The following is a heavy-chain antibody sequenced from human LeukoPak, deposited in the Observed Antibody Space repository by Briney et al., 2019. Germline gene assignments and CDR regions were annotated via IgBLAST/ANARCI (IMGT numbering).Heavy chain of an antibody. CDR2: IYTSGST. V-gene: IGHV4-4*07. CDR1: GGSITSYY. Sequence: PSETLSLTCTVSGGSITSYYWSWIRQPPGKGLEWIGRIYTSGSTNYNPSLKSRVTMSVDTSKNQFSLKLSSVTAADTAVYYCARDSYFYYGSEYNWFDPWGQGTLVTVSS. D-gene: IGHD3-10*01. J-gene: IGHJ5*02. CDR3: ARDSYFYYGSEYNWFDP.